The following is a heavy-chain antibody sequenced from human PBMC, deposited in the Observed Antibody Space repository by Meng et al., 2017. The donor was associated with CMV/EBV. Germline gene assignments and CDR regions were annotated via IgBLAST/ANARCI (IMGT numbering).Heavy chain of an antibody. CDR1: GGSVSSGSYY. CDR3: ARARYDSSGYYYYFDY. V-gene: IGHV4-61*01. D-gene: IGHD3-22*01. J-gene: IGHJ4*02. CDR2: IYYSGST. Sequence: SETLSLTCTVSGGSVSSGSYYWSWIRQPPGKGLEWIGYIYYSGSTNYNPSLKSRVTISVDTSKNQFSLKLSSVTAADTAVYYCARARYDSSGYYYYFDYWGQGTLVTVSS.